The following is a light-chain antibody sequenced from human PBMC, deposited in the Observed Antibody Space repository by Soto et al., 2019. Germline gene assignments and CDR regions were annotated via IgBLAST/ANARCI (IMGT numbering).Light chain of an antibody. J-gene: IGKJ5*01. CDR3: QQRSNWPSIT. CDR2: GAS. V-gene: IGKV3D-20*02. Sequence: EIVLTQSPGTLSLSPGERVTLSCRASESVSSNFLAWYQQKPGQAPRLLIYGASSRAAGIPDRFSGSGSGTDFTLTINRVEPEDFAVYYCQQRSNWPSITFGQGTRLENK. CDR1: ESVSSNF.